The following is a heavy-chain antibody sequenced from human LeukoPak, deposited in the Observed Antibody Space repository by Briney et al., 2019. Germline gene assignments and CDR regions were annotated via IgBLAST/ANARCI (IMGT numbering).Heavy chain of an antibody. V-gene: IGHV4-39*01. Sequence: SETLSLTCTVSGGSISSSSYYWGWLRQPPGTGLEWIGSIYYSGSTYYNPSLKSRVTISVDTSKNQFSLKLSSVTAADTAVYYCARAYYDYVWGSYRSPYYFDYWGQGTLVTVSS. J-gene: IGHJ4*02. CDR2: IYYSGST. D-gene: IGHD3-16*02. CDR1: GGSISSSSYY. CDR3: ARAYYDYVWGSYRSPYYFDY.